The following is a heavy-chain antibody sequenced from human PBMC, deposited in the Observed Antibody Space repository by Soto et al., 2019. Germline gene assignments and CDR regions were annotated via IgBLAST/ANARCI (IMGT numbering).Heavy chain of an antibody. CDR3: TSHLGELSFPRAFDI. J-gene: IGHJ3*02. CDR1: GFTFGSYA. D-gene: IGHD3-16*02. CDR2: ILASSGAT. V-gene: IGHV3-23*01. Sequence: PGGSLRLSCAVSGFTFGSYAMSWVRQAPGKGLEWLSAILASSGATYHADSVKGRFTISRDNSKNTLYLQVNSLRAEDTAVYYCTSHLGELSFPRAFDIWGQGTMVTVSS.